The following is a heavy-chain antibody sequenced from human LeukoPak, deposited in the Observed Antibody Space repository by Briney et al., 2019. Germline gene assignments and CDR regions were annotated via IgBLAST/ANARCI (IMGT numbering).Heavy chain of an antibody. V-gene: IGHV1-46*01. CDR2: INPSGGTT. Sequence: ASVKVSCKASGCNFTSYYMHWVQQAPAQGLEWMGIINPSGGTTSYAQKFQGRVTVTRDTSTSTVYMELSSLRSEDTAVYYCARDLVVVTGLRTRGSFDIWGQGTMVTVSS. D-gene: IGHD2-21*02. J-gene: IGHJ3*02. CDR1: GCNFTSYY. CDR3: ARDLVVVTGLRTRGSFDI.